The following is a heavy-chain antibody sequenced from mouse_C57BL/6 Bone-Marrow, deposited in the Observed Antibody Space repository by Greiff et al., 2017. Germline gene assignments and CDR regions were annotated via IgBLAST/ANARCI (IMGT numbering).Heavy chain of an antibody. CDR3: ARGRFFAMDY. CDR2: IHPNSGST. V-gene: IGHV1-64*01. CDR1: GYTFTSYW. J-gene: IGHJ4*01. Sequence: QVQLQQSGAELVKPGASVKLSCTASGYTFTSYWMHWVKQRPGQGLEWIGMIHPNSGSTNYNEKFKSKATLTVDKSSSTAYMQLSSLTSEDSAVYYCARGRFFAMDYWGQGTSVTVSS.